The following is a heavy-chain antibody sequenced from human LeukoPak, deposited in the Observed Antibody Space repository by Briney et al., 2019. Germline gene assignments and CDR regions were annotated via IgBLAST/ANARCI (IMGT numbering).Heavy chain of an antibody. J-gene: IGHJ4*02. D-gene: IGHD3-22*01. V-gene: IGHV3-30-3*01. CDR2: VSYDGSNK. CDR3: AKDRVAYDSWEGDFDY. CDR1: GFTFSSYA. Sequence: PGRSLRLSCAASGFTFSSYAMHWVRQAPGKGLEWVAVVSYDGSNKYYADSVKGRFTISRDNSKNTLYLQMNSLRAEDTAVYYCAKDRVAYDSWEGDFDYWGQGTLVTVSS.